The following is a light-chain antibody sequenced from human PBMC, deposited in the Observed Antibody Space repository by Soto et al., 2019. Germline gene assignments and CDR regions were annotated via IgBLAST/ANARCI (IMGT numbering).Light chain of an antibody. CDR1: SSDVGGYNY. V-gene: IGLV2-8*01. CDR2: EVN. Sequence: QSVLTQPPSASGSPGQSVTISCTGSSSDVGGYNYVSWYQHHPGKAPKLMIYEVNKRPSGVPDRFSGSKSGNTASLPVSWLQDEDEADYYCCSYSGSNSLVFGGGTKLTVL. CDR3: CSYSGSNSLV. J-gene: IGLJ2*01.